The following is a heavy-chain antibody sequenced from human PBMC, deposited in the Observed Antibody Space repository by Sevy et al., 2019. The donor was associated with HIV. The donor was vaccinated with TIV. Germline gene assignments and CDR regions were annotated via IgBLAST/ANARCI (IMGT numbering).Heavy chain of an antibody. J-gene: IGHJ6*02. Sequence: GGSLRLSCATSGFTFDDYALHWVRQAPGKGLEWVSGISWNSGNIGYAESVKGRFTISRDNAKNSLYLQMNSLRPEDTALYFCTKDTVFGLGPQHPSYGMDVWGQGTTVTVSS. CDR1: GFTFDDYA. V-gene: IGHV3-9*01. CDR3: TKDTVFGLGPQHPSYGMDV. D-gene: IGHD3-3*01. CDR2: ISWNSGNI.